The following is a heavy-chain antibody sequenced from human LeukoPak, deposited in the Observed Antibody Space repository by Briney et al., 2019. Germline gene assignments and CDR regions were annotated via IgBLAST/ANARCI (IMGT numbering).Heavy chain of an antibody. CDR3: ARGSYSVTRGSFDY. J-gene: IGHJ4*02. Sequence: SETLSLTCGVYGGSFSGYYWSWIRQPPGKGLEWIGEINHSGSTNYNPSLKRRVTISVDTSNNHFSLSLISVTAADTAVYYCARGSYSVTRGSFDYWGQGTLLTVSS. D-gene: IGHD4-11*01. V-gene: IGHV4-34*01. CDR1: GGSFSGYY. CDR2: INHSGST.